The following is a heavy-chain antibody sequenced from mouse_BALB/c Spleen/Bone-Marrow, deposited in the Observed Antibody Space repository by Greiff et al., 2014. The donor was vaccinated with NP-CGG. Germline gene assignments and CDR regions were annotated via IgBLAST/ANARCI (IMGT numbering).Heavy chain of an antibody. V-gene: IGHV3-8*02. CDR1: GDSITSGY. CDR2: ISYSGST. J-gene: IGHJ3*01. Sequence: EVKLVESGPSLVKPSQTLSLTCSVTGDSITSGYWNWIRKFPGNKLEYMGYISYSGSTYYNPSPKSRISITRDTSKNQYYLQLNSVITEDTATYYCARGTGTWFAYWGQGTLVTVSA. CDR3: ARGTGTWFAY. D-gene: IGHD4-1*01.